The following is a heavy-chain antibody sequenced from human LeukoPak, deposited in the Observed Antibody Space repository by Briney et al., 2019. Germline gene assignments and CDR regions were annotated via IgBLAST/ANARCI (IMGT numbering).Heavy chain of an antibody. V-gene: IGHV1-8*01. CDR3: ARGSRVPAAINY. J-gene: IGHJ4*02. D-gene: IGHD2-2*02. CDR1: GYTFTSYD. Sequence: GASVKVSCKASGYTFTSYDINWVRQATGQGLEWMGWMNPNSGNTGYAQKFQGRVTMTRNTSISTAYMELSSLRSEDTAVHYCARGSRVPAAINYWGQGTLVTVSS. CDR2: MNPNSGNT.